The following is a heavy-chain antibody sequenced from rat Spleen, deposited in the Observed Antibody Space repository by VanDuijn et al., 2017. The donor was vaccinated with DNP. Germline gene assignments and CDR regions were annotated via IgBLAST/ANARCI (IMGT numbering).Heavy chain of an antibody. Sequence: EVQLVESGGGLVQPGRSLKLSCEVSGFTFSNYGMAWVRQTPTKGLEWVASISTGGGNIFYRDSVKGRFTISRDNAKRTLYLQMDSLTSEDTATYYCATFEGRNAWGQGTSVTVSS. CDR2: ISTGGGNI. CDR3: ATFEGRNA. J-gene: IGHJ4*01. CDR1: GFTFSNYG. V-gene: IGHV5S13*01. D-gene: IGHD1-11*01.